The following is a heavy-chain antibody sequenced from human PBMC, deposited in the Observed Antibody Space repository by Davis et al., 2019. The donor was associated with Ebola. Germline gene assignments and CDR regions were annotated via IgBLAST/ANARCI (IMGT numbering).Heavy chain of an antibody. D-gene: IGHD6-13*01. CDR3: ARSQQQLPWYFDY. V-gene: IGHV4-59*01. CDR2: IYYSGST. J-gene: IGHJ4*02. CDR1: GGSISSYY. Sequence: MPSETLSRTCTVSGGSISSYYWSWIRQPPGKGLEWIGYIYYSGSTNYNPSLKSRVTISVDTSKNQFSLKLSSVTAADTAVYYCARSQQQLPWYFDYWGQGTLVTVSS.